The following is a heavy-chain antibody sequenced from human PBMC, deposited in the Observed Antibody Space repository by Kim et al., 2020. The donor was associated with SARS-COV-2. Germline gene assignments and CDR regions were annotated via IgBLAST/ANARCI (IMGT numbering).Heavy chain of an antibody. Sequence: LSLTCAASGFTFSSYVMHWVRPAPGKGVECVAVIWYDGSNKYYADSVKGRFTISRDNSKNTRYLQMNRLRAEDTAVYYCARPPRDYYDSSGYYYAGAYFDYWGQGTLVTVSS. CDR1: GFTFSSYV. V-gene: IGHV3-33*01. CDR3: ARPPRDYYDSSGYYYAGAYFDY. J-gene: IGHJ4*02. D-gene: IGHD3-22*01. CDR2: IWYDGSNK.